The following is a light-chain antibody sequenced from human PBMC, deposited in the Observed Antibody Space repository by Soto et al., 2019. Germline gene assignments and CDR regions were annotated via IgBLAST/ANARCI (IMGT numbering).Light chain of an antibody. J-gene: IGKJ1*01. CDR1: QSISNW. V-gene: IGKV1-33*01. CDR3: QKYENLPRK. Sequence: DIQMTHSPSTLPASVLDIVTITFRASQSISNWLAWYQQKPGTAPKVLIYHASNLQTGVPSRFSGDGSGTDFTFTISSLQPEDIATYYCQKYENLPRKFGQGTKVDIK. CDR2: HAS.